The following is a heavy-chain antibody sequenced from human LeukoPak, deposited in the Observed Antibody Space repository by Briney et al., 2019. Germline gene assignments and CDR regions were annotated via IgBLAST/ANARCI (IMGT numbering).Heavy chain of an antibody. CDR3: AKDLVVVGYTAMVTSDY. CDR1: GFTFSSYA. CDR2: ISGSGGST. D-gene: IGHD5-18*01. V-gene: IGHV3-23*01. Sequence: PGGSLRLSCAASGFTFSSYAMSWVRQAPGKGLEWVSAISGSGGSTYYADSVKGRFTISRDNSKTTLYLQMNSLRAEDTAVYYCAKDLVVVGYTAMVTSDYWGQGTLVTVSS. J-gene: IGHJ4*02.